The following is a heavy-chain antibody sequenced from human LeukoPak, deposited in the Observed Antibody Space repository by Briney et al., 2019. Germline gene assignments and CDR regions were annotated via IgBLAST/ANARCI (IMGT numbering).Heavy chain of an antibody. CDR1: GFTFSSYA. CDR2: ISGSGGST. D-gene: IGHD6-19*01. J-gene: IGHJ3*02. Sequence: GGSLRLSCAASGFTFSSYAMSWVRQAPGKGLEWVSAISGSGGSTYYADSVKGRFTISRDNAKNSLYLQMNSLRAEDTAVYYCARRQWLILGGAFDIWGQGTMVTVSS. V-gene: IGHV3-23*01. CDR3: ARRQWLILGGAFDI.